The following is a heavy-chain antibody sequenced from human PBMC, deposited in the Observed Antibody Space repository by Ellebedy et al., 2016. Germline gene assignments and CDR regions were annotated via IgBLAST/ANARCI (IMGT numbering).Heavy chain of an antibody. J-gene: IGHJ6*02. CDR3: ARESHSSGWYDGGDYYYGMDV. CDR2: TYYRSKWYN. Sequence: LRLXXAISGDSVSSNSAAWNWIRQSPSRGLEWLGRTYYRSKWYNDYAVSVKSRITINPDTSKNQFSLQLNSVTPEDTAVYYCARESHSSGWYDGGDYYYGMDVWGQGTTVTVSS. CDR1: GDSVSSNSAA. D-gene: IGHD6-19*01. V-gene: IGHV6-1*01.